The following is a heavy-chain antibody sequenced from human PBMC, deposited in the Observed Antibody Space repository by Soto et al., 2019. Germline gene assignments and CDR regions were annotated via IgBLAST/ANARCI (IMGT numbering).Heavy chain of an antibody. Sequence: GGSLRFSCAASGFTFSSYSMNWVRQAPGKGLEWVSSISSSSSYIYYADSVKGRFTISRDNAKNSLYLQMNSLRAEDTAVYYCARLGTYDSSGYYYSSFDYWGQGTLVTVSS. J-gene: IGHJ4*02. CDR1: GFTFSSYS. D-gene: IGHD3-22*01. CDR2: ISSSSSYI. V-gene: IGHV3-21*01. CDR3: ARLGTYDSSGYYYSSFDY.